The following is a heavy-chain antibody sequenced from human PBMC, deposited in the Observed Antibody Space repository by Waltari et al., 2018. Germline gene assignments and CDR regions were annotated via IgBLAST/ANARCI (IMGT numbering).Heavy chain of an antibody. J-gene: IGHJ6*03. CDR2: IRSKAYGATT. CDR3: AKTSGGDYYYYYMDV. CDR1: GFTFGDYA. V-gene: IGHV3-49*03. D-gene: IGHD3-10*01. Sequence: EVQLVESGGGLVQPGRSLRLSCTASGFTFGDYAMSWFRQAPGKGLEWVGFIRSKAYGATTEYAASVKGRFTISRDDSKSIAYLQMNSLKTEDTAVYYCAKTSGGDYYYYYMDVWGKGTTVTVSS.